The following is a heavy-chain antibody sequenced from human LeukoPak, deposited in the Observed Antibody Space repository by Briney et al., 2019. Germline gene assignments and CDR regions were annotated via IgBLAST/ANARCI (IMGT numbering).Heavy chain of an antibody. J-gene: IGHJ4*02. CDR2: IYHSGST. Sequence: SETLSLTCTVSGYSISSGYYWGWIRQPPGKGLEWIGSIYHSGSTYYNPSLKSRVTISVDTSKNQFSLKLSSVTAADTAVYYWARAPKYSSSWYRKYFDYWGQGTLVTVSS. D-gene: IGHD6-13*01. CDR3: ARAPKYSSSWYRKYFDY. V-gene: IGHV4-38-2*02. CDR1: GYSISSGYY.